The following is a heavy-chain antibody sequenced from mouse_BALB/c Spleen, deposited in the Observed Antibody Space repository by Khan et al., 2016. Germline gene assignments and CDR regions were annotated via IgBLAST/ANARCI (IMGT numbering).Heavy chain of an antibody. Sequence: VQLQQAGPELVKPGALVKVSCMVSGYSFTDYNMYWVKQSHGKTLEWIGYFYPYNGGTSYNQKFKGKAKLTVDKTCSTALMNLNSQTSADSAVYYWARKGYRYDPLDYWGQGTTLTVSS. CDR1: GYSFTDYN. J-gene: IGHJ2*01. CDR3: ARKGYRYDPLDY. V-gene: IGHV1S135*01. CDR2: FYPYNGGT. D-gene: IGHD2-14*01.